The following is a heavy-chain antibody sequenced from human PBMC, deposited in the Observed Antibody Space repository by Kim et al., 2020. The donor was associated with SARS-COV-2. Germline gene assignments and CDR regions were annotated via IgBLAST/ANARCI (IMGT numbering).Heavy chain of an antibody. CDR3: ARDRQYSSGWYGYYYYGMDV. V-gene: IGHV1-2*06. Sequence: ASVKVSCKASGYTFTGYYMHWVRQAPGQGLEWMGRTNPNSGGTNYAQKFQGRVTMTRDTSISTAYMELSRLRSDDTAVYYCARDRQYSSGWYGYYYYGMDVWGQGTTVTVSS. CDR1: GYTFTGYY. J-gene: IGHJ6*02. D-gene: IGHD6-19*01. CDR2: TNPNSGGT.